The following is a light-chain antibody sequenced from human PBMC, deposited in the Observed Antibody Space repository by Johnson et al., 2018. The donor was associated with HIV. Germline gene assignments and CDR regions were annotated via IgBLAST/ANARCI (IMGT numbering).Light chain of an antibody. CDR3: GTLDSSLSAYV. Sequence: QSVLTQPPSVSAAPGQKVTISCSGSSSNIGNNYVSWYQQLPGTAPKLLIYDNNKRPSGIPDRFSGSQSGTSATLGITGLQTGDEADYYCGTLDSSLSAYVFGTGAKVTVL. V-gene: IGLV1-51*01. J-gene: IGLJ1*01. CDR1: SSNIGNNY. CDR2: DNN.